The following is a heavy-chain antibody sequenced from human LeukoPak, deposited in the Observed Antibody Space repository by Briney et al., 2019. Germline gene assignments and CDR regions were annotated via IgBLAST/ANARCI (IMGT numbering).Heavy chain of an antibody. D-gene: IGHD2-15*01. Sequence: GGSLRLSCAASGFTFSNYAMSWVRQAPGKGLEWVSGISASGGSYYADSVKGRFTVSRDVSKNTLYLQMNSLRAEDTAVYFCAREPRDCTGGTCQSAGGYYFYYWSQGTLVTVSS. CDR2: ISASGGS. CDR1: GFTFSNYA. CDR3: AREPRDCTGGTCQSAGGYYFYY. V-gene: IGHV3-23*01. J-gene: IGHJ4*02.